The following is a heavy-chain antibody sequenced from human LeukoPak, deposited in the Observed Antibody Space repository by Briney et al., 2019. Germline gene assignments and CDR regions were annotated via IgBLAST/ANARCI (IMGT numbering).Heavy chain of an antibody. J-gene: IGHJ1*01. CDR1: GFTFSSYD. CDR2: IGTAGDA. D-gene: IGHD3-3*01. Sequence: GGSLRLSCAASGFTFSSYDMHWVRQATGKGLEWVSVIGTAGDAYYPGSVKGRFTISRENAKNSLYLQMNSLRAEDTAVYYCARVALPYYDFWSGYYEYFQHWGQGTLVTVSS. CDR3: ARVALPYYDFWSGYYEYFQH. V-gene: IGHV3-13*01.